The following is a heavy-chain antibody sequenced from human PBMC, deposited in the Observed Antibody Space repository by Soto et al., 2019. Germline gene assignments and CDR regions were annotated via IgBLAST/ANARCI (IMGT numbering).Heavy chain of an antibody. J-gene: IGHJ4*02. CDR3: TTDGREYSGYDSY. CDR1: GFTFSNAW. CDR2: IKSKTDGGTT. Sequence: EVQLVESGGGLVKPGGSLRLSCAASGFTFSNAWMSWVRQAPGKGLEWVGRIKSKTDGGTTDYAAPVKGRFTISRDDSKNTLYLQINSLKTEDTAVYYCTTDGREYSGYDSYWGQGTLVTVSS. V-gene: IGHV3-15*01. D-gene: IGHD5-12*01.